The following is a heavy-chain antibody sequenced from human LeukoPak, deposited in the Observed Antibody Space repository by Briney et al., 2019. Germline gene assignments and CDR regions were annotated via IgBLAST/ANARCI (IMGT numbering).Heavy chain of an antibody. J-gene: IGHJ4*02. CDR1: GFTFSSYA. CDR2: ISYDGSNK. Sequence: GRSLRLSCAASGFTFSSYAMHWVRQAPGKGLEWVAVISYDGSNKYYADSVKGRFTISRDNSKNTLYLQMNSLRAEDTAVYYCARGYYDSSGYYKHWGQGTLVTVSS. CDR3: ARGYYDSSGYYKH. D-gene: IGHD3-22*01. V-gene: IGHV3-30*04.